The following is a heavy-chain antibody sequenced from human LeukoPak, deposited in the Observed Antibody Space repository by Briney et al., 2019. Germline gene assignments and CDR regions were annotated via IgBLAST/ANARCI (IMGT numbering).Heavy chain of an antibody. CDR3: AKDADCSSTSCYVYYYGMDV. Sequence: GGSLRLSCAASGFTFSSYAMSWVRQAPGKGLEWVSAISGSGGSTYYADSVKGRFTTSRDNSKNTLYLQMNSLRAEDTAVYYCAKDADCSSTSCYVYYYGMDVRGQGTTVTVSS. D-gene: IGHD2-2*01. V-gene: IGHV3-23*01. J-gene: IGHJ6*02. CDR2: ISGSGGST. CDR1: GFTFSSYA.